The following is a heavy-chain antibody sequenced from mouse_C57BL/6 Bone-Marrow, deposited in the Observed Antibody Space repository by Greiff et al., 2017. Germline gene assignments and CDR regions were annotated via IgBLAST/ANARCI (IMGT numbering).Heavy chain of an antibody. V-gene: IGHV5-9-1*02. CDR3: TKIYYTRFAY. J-gene: IGHJ3*01. CDR1: GFTFSSYA. Sequence: EVHLVESGEGLVKPGGSLKLSCAASGFTFSSYAMYWVRQTPEKRLEWVAYISSGGDYIYYADTVKGRFTISRDNARNTLYLQMSGVKSKDTAMYYCTKIYYTRFAYWGQGTLVTVSA. D-gene: IGHD2-1*01. CDR2: ISSGGDYI.